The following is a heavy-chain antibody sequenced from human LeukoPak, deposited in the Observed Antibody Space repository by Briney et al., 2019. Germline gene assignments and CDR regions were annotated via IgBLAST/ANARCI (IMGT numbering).Heavy chain of an antibody. CDR1: GYTLTELS. J-gene: IGHJ2*01. CDR2: FDPEQGKT. D-gene: IGHD3-10*01. V-gene: IGHV1-24*01. Sequence: GASVEVSCKVSGYTLTELSMHWVRQAPGKGLEWMGGFDPEQGKTIYAQKFQGRVTLTEDTSTDTVYMDLSSLRSEDTAVYYCATEGRGANYWYFDLWGRGTLVTVSS. CDR3: ATEGRGANYWYFDL.